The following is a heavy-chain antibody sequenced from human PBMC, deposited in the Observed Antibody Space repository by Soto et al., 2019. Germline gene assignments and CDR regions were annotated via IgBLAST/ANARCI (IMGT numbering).Heavy chain of an antibody. CDR3: VKVLARGVGVPRFCFDS. D-gene: IGHD2-2*01. CDR1: GFTFSNSW. V-gene: IGHV3-74*01. Sequence: VQLVESGGGLVQPGGSLRLSCAASGFTFSNSWMHWVRQVSGRGRERVSRINADGTSTSYADSVKGRFTISRDNAKNTLYLHVNRLRAEDTAVSFCVKVLARGVGVPRFCFDSWGQGALVTVSS. CDR2: INADGTST. J-gene: IGHJ4*02.